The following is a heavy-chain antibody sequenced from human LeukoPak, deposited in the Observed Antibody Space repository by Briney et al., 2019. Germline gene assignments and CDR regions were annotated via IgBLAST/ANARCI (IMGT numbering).Heavy chain of an antibody. Sequence: NASETLSLTCAVYGGSFSGYYWSWIRQPPGKGVEWIGEINHSGSTNYNPSLKSRVTISVDTSKNQFSLKLSSVTAADTAVYYCASYYDSSGLDYWGQGTLVTVSS. CDR2: INHSGST. V-gene: IGHV4-34*01. CDR1: GGSFSGYY. J-gene: IGHJ4*02. D-gene: IGHD3-22*01. CDR3: ASYYDSSGLDY.